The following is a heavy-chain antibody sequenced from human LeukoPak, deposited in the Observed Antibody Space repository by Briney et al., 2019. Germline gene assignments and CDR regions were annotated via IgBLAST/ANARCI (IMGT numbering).Heavy chain of an antibody. V-gene: IGHV3-43*02. J-gene: IGHJ4*02. CDR1: GFTFDEYA. CDR3: AKDKSPLYYDYIWGSYRLPFDS. Sequence: GGSLRLSCAAAGFTFDEYAMHWVRQAPGKGLEWVSLISGDGSNTGYADSVKGRFTISRDNTENSLYLHMNSLGTEDTAFYYCAKDKSPLYYDYIWGSYRLPFDSWGQGTLVTVSS. D-gene: IGHD3-16*02. CDR2: ISGDGSNT.